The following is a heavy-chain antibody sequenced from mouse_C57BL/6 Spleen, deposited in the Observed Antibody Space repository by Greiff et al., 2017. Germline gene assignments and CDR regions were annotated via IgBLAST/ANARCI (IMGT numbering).Heavy chain of an antibody. CDR2: IYPGSGNT. J-gene: IGHJ4*01. Sequence: QVQLKESGAELVRPGASVKLSCKASGYTFTDYYINWVKQRPGQGLEWIARIYPGSGNTYYNENFKGKATLTAEKSSSTAYMQLSSLTAEDSAVYFCARGDDALYAMDYWGQGTSVTVSS. V-gene: IGHV1-76*01. D-gene: IGHD2-12*01. CDR1: GYTFTDYY. CDR3: ARGDDALYAMDY.